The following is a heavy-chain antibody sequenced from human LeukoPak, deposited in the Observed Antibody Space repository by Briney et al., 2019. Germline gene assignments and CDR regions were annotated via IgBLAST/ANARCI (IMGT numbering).Heavy chain of an antibody. CDR2: ISYDGSNK. J-gene: IGHJ3*02. CDR1: GFTFSSYG. CDR3: AKDYSYGTLGAFDI. V-gene: IGHV3-30*18. Sequence: GGSLRLSCAASGFTFSSYGMHWVRQAPGKGLEWVAVISYDGSNKYYADSVKGRFTISRDNSKNTLYLQMNSLRAEDTAVYYCAKDYSYGTLGAFDIWGQGTMVTVSS. D-gene: IGHD5-18*01.